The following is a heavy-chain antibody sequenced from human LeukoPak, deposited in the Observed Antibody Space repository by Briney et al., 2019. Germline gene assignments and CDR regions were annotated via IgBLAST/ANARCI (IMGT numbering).Heavy chain of an antibody. D-gene: IGHD3-10*01. CDR3: AAESGGSGSYYNVDYCGMDV. J-gene: IGHJ6*02. CDR2: IVVDSGNT. V-gene: IGHV1-58*01. Sequence: SVKVSCKASGFTFTSSAVQWVRQARGQRLEWIGWIVVDSGNTNYAQKFQERVTITRDMSTSTAYMELSSLRSEDTAVYYCAAESGGSGSYYNVDYCGMDVWGQGTTVTVSS. CDR1: GFTFTSSA.